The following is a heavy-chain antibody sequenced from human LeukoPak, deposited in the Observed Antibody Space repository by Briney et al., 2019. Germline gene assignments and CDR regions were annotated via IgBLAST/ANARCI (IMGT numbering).Heavy chain of an antibody. Sequence: AGRSLRLSCAAAGFTFDDYGKHWVRQSPGKGLEWVSGISWNSGDIGYADSVKGRFTISRDNAKKSLYLQMNSLRAEDTALYYCAKDYYYGSGTLSSLYLNGFDIWGQGITVTVSS. CDR1: GFTFDDYG. D-gene: IGHD3-10*01. CDR3: AKDYYYGSGTLSSLYLNGFDI. J-gene: IGHJ6*02. CDR2: ISWNSGDI. V-gene: IGHV3-9*01.